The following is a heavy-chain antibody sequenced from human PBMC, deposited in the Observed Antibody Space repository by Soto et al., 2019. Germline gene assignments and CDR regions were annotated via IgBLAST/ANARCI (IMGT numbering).Heavy chain of an antibody. V-gene: IGHV3-48*02. CDR2: ISSSSSTI. J-gene: IGHJ4*02. Sequence: GGAPGLSFSAPWFPFRSCVLKWVPPAPGKGLEWVSYISSSSSTIYYADSVKGRFTISRDNAKNSLYLQMNSLRDEDTAVYYCAESLDASGWFRFDYWGQGTLVTVSS. CDR3: AESLDASGWFRFDY. CDR1: WFPFRSCV. D-gene: IGHD6-19*01.